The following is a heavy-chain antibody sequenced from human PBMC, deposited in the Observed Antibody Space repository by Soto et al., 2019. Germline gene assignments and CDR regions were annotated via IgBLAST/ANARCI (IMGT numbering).Heavy chain of an antibody. CDR1: GFTFSSYA. V-gene: IGHV3-30-3*01. Sequence: PGGSLRLSCAASGFTFSSYAMHWVRQAPGKGLEGVAVISYDGSNKNYADSVKGRFTISRDNSKNTLYLQMNSLRAEDTAVYYCARDFSSSWYASTAFDYWGQGTLVTVSS. CDR2: ISYDGSNK. D-gene: IGHD6-13*01. CDR3: ARDFSSSWYASTAFDY. J-gene: IGHJ4*02.